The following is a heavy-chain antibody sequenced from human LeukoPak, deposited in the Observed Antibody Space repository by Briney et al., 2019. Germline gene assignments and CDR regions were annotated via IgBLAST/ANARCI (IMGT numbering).Heavy chain of an antibody. CDR2: VSDSGGST. CDR3: AKDLNGGYGFIDC. CDR1: GFTFSSYA. Sequence: PGGSLRLSCAASGFTFSSYAMTWGRQAPGKGLEWVSTVSDSGGSTYYADSVKGRFTISRDNSKNTLYLQMNSLRAEDTAVYYCAKDLNGGYGFIDCWGQGTLVTVSS. D-gene: IGHD5-12*01. J-gene: IGHJ4*02. V-gene: IGHV3-23*01.